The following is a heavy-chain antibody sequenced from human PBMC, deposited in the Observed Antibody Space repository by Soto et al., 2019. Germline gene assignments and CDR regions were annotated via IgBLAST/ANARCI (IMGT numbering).Heavy chain of an antibody. CDR2: IDPTDSFT. V-gene: IGHV5-10-1*03. D-gene: IGHD3-3*01. CDR3: ARRGYDFWSGLDV. J-gene: IGHJ6*02. CDR1: GYNFTSYW. Sequence: EVQLVQSGAEVKKPGESLRISCKGSGYNFTSYWIIWVRQMPGKGLEWMGNIDPTDSFTNYSPSFQGHVTISTDKSMSTAYLRWGTLKAPDTAMYYCARRGYDFWSGLDVWGQGTTVTISS.